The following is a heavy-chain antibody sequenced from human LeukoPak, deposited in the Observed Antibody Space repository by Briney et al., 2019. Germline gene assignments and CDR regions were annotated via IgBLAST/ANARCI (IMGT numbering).Heavy chain of an antibody. CDR1: GGSFSGYY. Sequence: SETLSLTCAVYGGSFSGYYWSWIRQPPGKGLEWIGEINHSGSTNYNPSLKSRVTISVDTSKNQFSLKLSSVTAADTAVYYCARGQPSYYDSSGYYGSDAFDIWGQGTMVTVSS. J-gene: IGHJ3*02. V-gene: IGHV4-34*01. D-gene: IGHD3-22*01. CDR3: ARGQPSYYDSSGYYGSDAFDI. CDR2: INHSGST.